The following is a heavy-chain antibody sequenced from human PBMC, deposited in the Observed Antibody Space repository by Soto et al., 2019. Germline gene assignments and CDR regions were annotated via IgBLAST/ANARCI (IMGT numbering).Heavy chain of an antibody. CDR1: GFTLSTYG. CDR2: ISYDGSNK. V-gene: IGHV3-30*18. Sequence: QVQLVESGGGVVQPGRSLRLSCAASGFTLSTYGMQWVRQAPGKGLEWVAVISYDGSNKYYADSVKGRFTISRDNSKNTLYLQMNSLRAEDTAVYYCAKDRGDIYFDYWGQGTLVTVSS. J-gene: IGHJ4*02. CDR3: AKDRGDIYFDY. D-gene: IGHD2-15*01.